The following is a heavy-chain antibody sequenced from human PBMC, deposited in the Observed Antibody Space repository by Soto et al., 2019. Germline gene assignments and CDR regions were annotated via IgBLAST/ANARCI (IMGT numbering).Heavy chain of an antibody. J-gene: IGHJ5*02. CDR1: GGSIISGDYY. V-gene: IGHV4-30-4*01. D-gene: IGHD2-2*01. Sequence: PAETLSLTCSVSGGSIISGDYYLICIRQPPRNGLEWIGYMFYTGTTYYNPSLKSRVAISVDTSKNQFSLKLRSVTAADTAVYHCARVVRFCSSPSCRGRNWFDPWGQGTQVTVSS. CDR3: ARVVRFCSSPSCRGRNWFDP. CDR2: MFYTGTT.